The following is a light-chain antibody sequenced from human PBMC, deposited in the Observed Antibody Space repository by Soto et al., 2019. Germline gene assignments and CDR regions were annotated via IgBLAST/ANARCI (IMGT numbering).Light chain of an antibody. CDR2: GAS. J-gene: IGKJ5*01. CDR3: QQYNNWHTIT. Sequence: EIVMTQSPATLSVSPGERATLSSRASQSVSSNLAWYQQKPGQATSLIIYGASTRATGIPARFSGSGSGTEFTLTISSLQSEDFAAYYCQQYNNWHTITFGQGTRLEIK. CDR1: QSVSSN. V-gene: IGKV3-15*01.